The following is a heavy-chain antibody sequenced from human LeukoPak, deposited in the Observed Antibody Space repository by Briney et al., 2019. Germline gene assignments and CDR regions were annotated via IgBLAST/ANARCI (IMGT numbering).Heavy chain of an antibody. D-gene: IGHD3-3*01. CDR2: IYYSGST. CDR3: ARDSHRITIFGVVIGAFDI. V-gene: IGHV4-30-4*08. J-gene: IGHJ3*02. CDR1: GGSISSGDYY. Sequence: SQTLSLTSTVSGGSISSGDYYWSWIRQPPGKGLEWIGYIYYSGSTYYNPSLNSRVTISVDTSKTQFSMKLSSVTAADTAVYYCARDSHRITIFGVVIGAFDIWGQGTMVTVSS.